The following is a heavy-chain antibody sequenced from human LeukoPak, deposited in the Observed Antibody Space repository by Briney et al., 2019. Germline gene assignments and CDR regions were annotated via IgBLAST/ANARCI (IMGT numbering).Heavy chain of an antibody. CDR1: QFTFSDFY. CDR3: AGDGAGATPADY. CDR2: ISSSSSYT. D-gene: IGHD2-15*01. J-gene: IGHJ4*02. V-gene: IGHV3-11*06. Sequence: NPGGSLRLSCTASQFTFSDFYMSWFRQAPGKGLEWVSYISSSSSYTNYADSVKGRFTISRDNAKNTLYLQMNSLRAEDTAVYYCAGDGAGATPADYWGQGILVTVSS.